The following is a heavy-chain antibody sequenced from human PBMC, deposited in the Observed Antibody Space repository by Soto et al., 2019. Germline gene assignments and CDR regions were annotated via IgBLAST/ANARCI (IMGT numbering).Heavy chain of an antibody. CDR3: ARGRGYSYGLDP. CDR2: ISYSGTT. CDR1: GDSISSNNNY. V-gene: IGHV4-30-4*01. J-gene: IGHJ5*02. Sequence: QVQLQESGPGLVKLSQTLSLTCTVSGDSISSNNNYWSWIRQPPGEGLEWIGFISYSGTTSYSPSLKSRVXLXLXXSKNQFSLSLSSVTAADTAVYYCARGRGYSYGLDPWGQGTLVTVSS. D-gene: IGHD5-18*01.